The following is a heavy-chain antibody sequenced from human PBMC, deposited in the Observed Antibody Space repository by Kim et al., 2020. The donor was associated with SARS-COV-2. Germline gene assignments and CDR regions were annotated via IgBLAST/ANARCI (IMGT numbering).Heavy chain of an antibody. CDR2: IYWDDDE. Sequence: SGPTLVKPTQTLTLTCTFSGFSLNTSGVGVGWIRQPPGKALEWLALIYWDDDERYSPSLKSRLTLTKDTSKNQVDLTMTNIDPVDTGTYSCAHAPAMAWLDVLLTGYSLFSFDNSGPGTPVSVSS. CDR3: AHAPAMAWLDVLLTGYSLFSFDN. D-gene: IGHD3-9*01. V-gene: IGHV2-5*02. J-gene: IGHJ4*02. CDR1: GFSLNTSGVG.